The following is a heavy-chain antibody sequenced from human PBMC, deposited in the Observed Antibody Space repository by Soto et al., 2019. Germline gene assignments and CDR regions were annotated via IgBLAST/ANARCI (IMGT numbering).Heavy chain of an antibody. CDR3: ARIYGSGSFWFDP. D-gene: IGHD3-10*01. V-gene: IGHV4-59*01. CDR2: IYYSGST. Sequence: SETLSLTCTVSGGSISSYYWSWIRQPPGKGLEWIGYIYYSGSTNYNPSLKSRVTISVDTSKNQFSLKLSSVTAADTAVYYCARIYGSGSFWFDPWGKGTLVTVSS. J-gene: IGHJ5*02. CDR1: GGSISSYY.